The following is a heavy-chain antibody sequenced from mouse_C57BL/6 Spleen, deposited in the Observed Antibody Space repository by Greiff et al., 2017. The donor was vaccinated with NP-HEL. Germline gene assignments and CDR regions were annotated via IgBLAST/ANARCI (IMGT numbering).Heavy chain of an antibody. CDR3: AREIDYGSSYRFAY. J-gene: IGHJ3*01. V-gene: IGHV1-22*01. Sequence: EVQLQQSGPELVKPGASVKMSCKASGYTFTDYNMHWVKQSHGKSLEWIGYINPNNGGTSYNQKFKGKATLTVNKSSSTAYMELRSLTSEDSAVYYCAREIDYGSSYRFAYWGQGTLVTVSA. CDR2: INPNNGGT. CDR1: GYTFTDYN. D-gene: IGHD1-1*01.